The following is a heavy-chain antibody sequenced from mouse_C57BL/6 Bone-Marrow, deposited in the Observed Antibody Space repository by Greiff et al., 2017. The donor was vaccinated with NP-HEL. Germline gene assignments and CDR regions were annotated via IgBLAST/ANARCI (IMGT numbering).Heavy chain of an antibody. CDR3: ARSLYYGSSYGYFDV. Sequence: VQLQQSGAELVKPGASVKLSCKASGYTFTSYWMHWVKQRPGRGLEWIGRIVPNSVGTKYNEKFKSKATLTVDKHTSTAYMQLSSLTSEDSAVYYGARSLYYGSSYGYFDVWGTGTTVTVSS. J-gene: IGHJ1*03. CDR1: GYTFTSYW. V-gene: IGHV1-72*01. CDR2: IVPNSVGT. D-gene: IGHD1-1*01.